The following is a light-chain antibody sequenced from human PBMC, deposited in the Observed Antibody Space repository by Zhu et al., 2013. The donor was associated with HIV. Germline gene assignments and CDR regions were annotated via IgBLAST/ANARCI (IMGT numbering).Light chain of an antibody. CDR1: ATVLSFSNDKNY. CDR2: WAS. V-gene: IGKV4-1*01. CDR3: QQYYDVPT. J-gene: IGKJ4*02. Sequence: EIEMTQSPDSLSVSLGGRATIACKSSATVLSFSNDKNYLAWYHQRPRQSPKTLFRWASARDSGVPDRITASGSGTDFTLTINNLQAEDVGVYFCQQYYDVPTFGRGTKLEIK.